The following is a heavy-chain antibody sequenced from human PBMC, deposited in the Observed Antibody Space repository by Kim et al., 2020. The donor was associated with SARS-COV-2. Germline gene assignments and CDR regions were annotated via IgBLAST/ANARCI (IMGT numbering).Heavy chain of an antibody. CDR1: GFTVSDYY. V-gene: IGHV3-11*04. CDR3: AGPPWFDP. J-gene: IGHJ5*02. Sequence: LKSTCPASGFTVSDYYMSWIRQAPGKGLEWVSYISSSGSTIYYADSVKGRFTISRDNAKNSLYLQMNSLRAEDTAVYYCAGPPWFDPWGQGTLVTVSS. CDR2: ISSSGSTI.